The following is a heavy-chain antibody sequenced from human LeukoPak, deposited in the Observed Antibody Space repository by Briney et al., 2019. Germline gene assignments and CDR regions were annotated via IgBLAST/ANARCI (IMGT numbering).Heavy chain of an antibody. D-gene: IGHD6-13*01. CDR3: ARGRYSSSWYYGGGYYYHGMDV. J-gene: IGHJ6*02. CDR1: GYTFTSYD. CDR2: MNPNSGNT. Sequence: ASVKVSCKASGYTFTSYDISWVRQATGQGLEWMGWMNPNSGNTGYAQKFQGRVTMTRNTSISTAYMELSSLRSEDTAVYYCARGRYSSSWYYGGGYYYHGMDVWGQGTTVTVSS. V-gene: IGHV1-8*01.